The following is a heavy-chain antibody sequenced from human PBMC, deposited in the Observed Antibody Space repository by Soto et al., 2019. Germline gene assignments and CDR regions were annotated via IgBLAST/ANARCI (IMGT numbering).Heavy chain of an antibody. CDR2: SIGGGDT. D-gene: IGHD1-20*01. J-gene: IGHJ3*01. CDR1: GFTFNIFA. CDR3: AKDRMDHNAVWDPFDV. V-gene: IGHV3-23*01. Sequence: EAQLLESGGGLVQPGGSLRLSCAASGFTFNIFAMSWVRQAPGKGLEWVSSIGGGDTYYADSVKGRFTISRDDSRNTVSLQMSSLRAEDTAVYYCAKDRMDHNAVWDPFDVWGQGTMVTGSS.